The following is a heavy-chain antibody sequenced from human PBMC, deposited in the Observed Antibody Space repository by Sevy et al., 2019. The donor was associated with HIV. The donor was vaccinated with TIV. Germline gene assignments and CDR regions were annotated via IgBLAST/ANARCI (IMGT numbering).Heavy chain of an antibody. CDR3: ARTGDTTMKYNWFDP. CDR1: GYTFTGYY. Sequence: ASVKVSCKASGYTFTGYYLHWVRQAPGQGLEWMGRINPNSGGTNYAQKFQGRVTMTRDTSIITAYMELSRLRSDDTAVYYCARTGDTTMKYNWFDPWGQGTLVTVSS. D-gene: IGHD5-18*01. J-gene: IGHJ5*02. V-gene: IGHV1-2*06. CDR2: INPNSGGT.